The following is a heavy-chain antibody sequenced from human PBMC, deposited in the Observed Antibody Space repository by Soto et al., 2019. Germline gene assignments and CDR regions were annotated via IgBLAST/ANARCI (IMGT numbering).Heavy chain of an antibody. CDR1: GFPFSPYT. CDR2: ISYDGSDK. D-gene: IGHD2-21*02. J-gene: IGHJ4*02. Sequence: QVQLVESGGGVVQPGRSLRLSCAASGFPFSPYTMHWVRQAPGRGLEWVAVISYDGSDKYYADSVKGRITISRDNSKNTLYLQMNSLRAEDTAVYYCAIGGGFCGGDCYKGGIDYWGQGTLVTVSS. CDR3: AIGGGFCGGDCYKGGIDY. V-gene: IGHV3-30-3*01.